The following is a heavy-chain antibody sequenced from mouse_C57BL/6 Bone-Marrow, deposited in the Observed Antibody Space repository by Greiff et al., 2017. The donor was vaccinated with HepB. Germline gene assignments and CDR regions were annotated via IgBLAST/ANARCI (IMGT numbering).Heavy chain of an antibody. CDR1: GFTFSDYY. J-gene: IGHJ4*01. D-gene: IGHD1-1*01. Sequence: VQLVESEGGLVQPGSSMKLSCTASGFTFSDYYMAWVRQVPEKGLEWVANINYDGSSTYYLDSLKSRFIISRDNAKNSLYLQMSSLKSEDTATYYCARGCTTVNDYAMDYWGQGTSVTVSS. CDR3: ARGCTTVNDYAMDY. V-gene: IGHV5-16*01. CDR2: INYDGSST.